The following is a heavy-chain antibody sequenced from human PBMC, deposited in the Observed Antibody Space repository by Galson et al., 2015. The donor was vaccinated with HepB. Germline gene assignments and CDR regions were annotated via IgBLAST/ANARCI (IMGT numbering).Heavy chain of an antibody. CDR2: ISSSGSTI. CDR3: ARSVVVLLWFGELIGPNMDV. V-gene: IGHV3-11*01. J-gene: IGHJ6*03. Sequence: SLRLSCAASGFTFSDYYMSWIRQAPGKGLEWVSYISSSGSTIYYADSVKGRFTISRDNAKNSLYLQMNSLRAEDTAVYYCARSVVVLLWFGELIGPNMDVWGKGTTVTVSS. CDR1: GFTFSDYY. D-gene: IGHD3-10*01.